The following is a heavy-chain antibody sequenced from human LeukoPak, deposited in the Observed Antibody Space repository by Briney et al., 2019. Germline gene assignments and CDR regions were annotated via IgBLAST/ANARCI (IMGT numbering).Heavy chain of an antibody. CDR2: IYYSGST. J-gene: IGHJ4*02. V-gene: IGHV4-39*07. Sequence: KASETLSLTCTVSGGSISSSSYYWGWIRQPPGKGLEWIGSIYYSGSTNYNPSLKSRVTISVDTSKNQFSLKLSSVTAADTAVYYCARGGFSSWPFDYWGQGTLVTVSS. D-gene: IGHD6-13*01. CDR3: ARGGFSSWPFDY. CDR1: GGSISSSSYY.